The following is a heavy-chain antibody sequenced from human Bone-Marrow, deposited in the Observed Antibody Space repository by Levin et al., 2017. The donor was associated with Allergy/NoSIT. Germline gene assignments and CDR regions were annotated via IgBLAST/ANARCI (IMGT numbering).Heavy chain of an antibody. CDR2: ISAYNGNT. V-gene: IGHV1-18*01. Sequence: ASVKVSCKASGYTFTSYGISWVRQAPGQGLEWMGWISAYNGNTNYAQKLQGRVTMTTDTSTSTAYMELRSLRSDDTAVYYCARTGPPKNIVVVPAALYDYYGMDVWGQGTTVTVSS. CDR3: ARTGPPKNIVVVPAALYDYYGMDV. D-gene: IGHD2-2*01. J-gene: IGHJ6*02. CDR1: GYTFTSYG.